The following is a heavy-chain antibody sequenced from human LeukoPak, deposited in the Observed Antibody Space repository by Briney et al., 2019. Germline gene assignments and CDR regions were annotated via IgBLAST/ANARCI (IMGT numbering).Heavy chain of an antibody. J-gene: IGHJ4*02. V-gene: IGHV4-39*01. CDR2: MYYSGST. CDR3: ARRVAVAGIDY. D-gene: IGHD6-19*01. Sequence: SETLPLTCTVSGGSISSSSYYWGWIRQPPGKGLEWIGSMYYSGSTDYNPSLKSRVTISVDTSKNQFSLKLSSVTAADTAVYYCARRVAVAGIDYWGQGTLVIVSS. CDR1: GGSISSSSYY.